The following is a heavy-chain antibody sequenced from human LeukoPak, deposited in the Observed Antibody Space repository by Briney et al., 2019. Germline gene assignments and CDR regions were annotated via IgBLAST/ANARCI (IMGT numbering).Heavy chain of an antibody. CDR2: ISAYNGNT. CDR1: GYTFTSYG. D-gene: IGHD3-9*01. V-gene: IGHV1-18*01. J-gene: IGHJ3*02. CDR3: ARDLTGGDAFDI. Sequence: ASVKVSCKASGYTFTSYGISWVRQAPGQGLEWMGWISAYNGNTNYAQKLQGRVTMTTDASTSTAYMGLRSLRSDDTAVYYCARDLTGGDAFDIWGQGTMVTVSS.